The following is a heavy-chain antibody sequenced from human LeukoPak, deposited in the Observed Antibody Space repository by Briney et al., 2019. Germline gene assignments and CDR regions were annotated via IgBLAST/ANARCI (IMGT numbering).Heavy chain of an antibody. CDR2: ISYDGSNK. CDR3: AKIGWELDYYFDY. CDR1: GFTFSSYA. V-gene: IGHV3-30*18. Sequence: GGSLRLSCAASGFTFSSYAMSWVRQAPGKGLEWVAAISYDGSNKYYADSVKGRFTISRDNSKNTLYLQMNSLRAEDTAVYYCAKIGWELDYYFDYWGQGTLVTVSS. D-gene: IGHD1-26*01. J-gene: IGHJ4*02.